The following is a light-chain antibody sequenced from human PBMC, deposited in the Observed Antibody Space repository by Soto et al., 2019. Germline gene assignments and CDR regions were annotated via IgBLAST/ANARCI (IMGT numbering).Light chain of an antibody. Sequence: DNQMTQSPSTLSASVGDRVSITCRASQSLNSWLAWYQQKPGKAPKLLIYKTSTLESGVPSRFSGSGSGTEFTLTISSLQSEDFAVYYCQQYNNWPTFGQGTRLEIK. J-gene: IGKJ5*01. CDR3: QQYNNWPT. V-gene: IGKV1-5*03. CDR2: KTS. CDR1: QSLNSW.